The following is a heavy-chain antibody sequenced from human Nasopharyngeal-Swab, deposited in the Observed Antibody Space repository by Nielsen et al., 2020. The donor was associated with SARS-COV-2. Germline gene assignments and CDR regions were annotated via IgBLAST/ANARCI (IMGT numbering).Heavy chain of an antibody. D-gene: IGHD2-8*01. CDR3: ASPFPTNGLNDY. V-gene: IGHV3-23*03. CDR2: IYSGGSST. CDR1: GFTFSSYA. Sequence: GESLKISCAASGFTFSSYAMSWVRQAPGKGLEWVSVIYSGGSSTYYADSVKGRFTISRDNSKNTLYLQMNSLRADDTAVYYCASPFPTNGLNDYWGQGTLVTVSS. J-gene: IGHJ4*02.